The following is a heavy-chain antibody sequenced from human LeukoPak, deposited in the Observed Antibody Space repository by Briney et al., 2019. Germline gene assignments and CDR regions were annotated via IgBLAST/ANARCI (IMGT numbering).Heavy chain of an antibody. V-gene: IGHV4-59*01. Sequence: KPSETLSLTCTVSGGSISRYYWSWIRQPPGKGLEWIGYKDYSGSTNYNRSLKSRVTISVDTSKNQFSPKLSSVTAADTAVYYCARVYYSSSYDYWYFDLWGRGTLVTVSS. J-gene: IGHJ2*01. CDR1: GGSISRYY. CDR3: ARVYYSSSYDYWYFDL. CDR2: KDYSGST. D-gene: IGHD6-13*01.